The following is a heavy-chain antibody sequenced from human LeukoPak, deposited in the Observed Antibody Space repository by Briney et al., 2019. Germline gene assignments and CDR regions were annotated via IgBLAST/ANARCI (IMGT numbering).Heavy chain of an antibody. CDR2: IYYSGST. J-gene: IGHJ4*02. D-gene: IGHD5-18*01. CDR3: ARGGYSYGENDY. V-gene: IGHV4-39*06. CDR1: GGSISSSSYY. Sequence: SETLSLTCTVSGGSISSSSYYWGWILQPPGKGLEWIGSIYYSGSTYYNPSLKSRVTISVDTSKNQFPLKLSSVTAADTAVYYCARGGYSYGENDYWGQGTLVTVSS.